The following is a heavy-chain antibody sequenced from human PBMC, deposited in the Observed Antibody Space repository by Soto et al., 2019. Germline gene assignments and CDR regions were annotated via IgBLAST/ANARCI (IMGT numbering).Heavy chain of an antibody. V-gene: IGHV1-46*01. J-gene: IGHJ4*02. CDR3: ARDPVSQQLVLEFDY. D-gene: IGHD6-13*01. CDR2: INPSGGST. CDR1: GYTFTSYG. Sequence: GASVKVSCKASGYTFTSYGISWVRQAPGQGLEWMGIINPSGGSTSYAQKFQGRVTMTRDTSTSTVYMELSSLRSEDTAVYYCARDPVSQQLVLEFDYWGQGTLVTVSS.